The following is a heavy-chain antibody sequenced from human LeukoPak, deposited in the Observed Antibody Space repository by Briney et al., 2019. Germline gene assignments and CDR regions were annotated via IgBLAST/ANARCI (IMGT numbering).Heavy chain of an antibody. V-gene: IGHV3-30-3*01. Sequence: PGGSLRLSCAASGFTFSSYAMHWVRQAPGKGLEWVAVISYDGSNKYYADSVKGRFTISRDNSKNTLYLQMNSLRAEDTAVYYCARGPPGRWLRTIPFDYWGQGTLVTVSS. D-gene: IGHD5-12*01. J-gene: IGHJ4*02. CDR1: GFTFSSYA. CDR3: ARGPPGRWLRTIPFDY. CDR2: ISYDGSNK.